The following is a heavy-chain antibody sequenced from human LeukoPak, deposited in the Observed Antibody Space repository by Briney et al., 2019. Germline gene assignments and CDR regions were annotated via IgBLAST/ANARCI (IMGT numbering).Heavy chain of an antibody. D-gene: IGHD4-23*01. Sequence: GGSLRLSCAASGFTFSSYGMHWVRQAPGKGLEWVAVISYDGSNKYYADSVKGRFTISRDNSKNTLYLQMNSLRAEDTAVYYCAKVNYGGNGDYWGQGTLVTVSS. CDR1: GFTFSSYG. V-gene: IGHV3-30*18. J-gene: IGHJ4*02. CDR3: AKVNYGGNGDY. CDR2: ISYDGSNK.